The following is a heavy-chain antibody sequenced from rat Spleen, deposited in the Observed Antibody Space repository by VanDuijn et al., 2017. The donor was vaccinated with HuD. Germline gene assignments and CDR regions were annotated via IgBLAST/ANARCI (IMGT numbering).Heavy chain of an antibody. CDR1: GFTFSDYN. Sequence: EVQLVESGGGLVQPGRSLKLSCAASGFTFSDYNMAWVRQAPKKGLEWVATIIYDASRTYYRDSVRGRFTISRDNAKTTLYLQMESLRSEDTATYYCATSGAAISGYWGQGVMVTDSS. CDR2: IIYDASRT. D-gene: IGHD1-2*01. J-gene: IGHJ2*01. V-gene: IGHV5S10*01. CDR3: ATSGAAISGY.